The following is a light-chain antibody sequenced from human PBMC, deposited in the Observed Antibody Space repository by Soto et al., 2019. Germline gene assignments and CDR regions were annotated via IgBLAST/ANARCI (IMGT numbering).Light chain of an antibody. CDR1: SSDVGGYDY. CDR3: SSYAGSNIGV. V-gene: IGLV2-8*01. CDR2: EVT. Sequence: QSALTQPPSASGSPGQSVTISCTGTSSDVGGYDYVSWYQHHPGKAPKFMIYEVTKRPSGVPDRFSGSKSGNTASLTVSGLQAEDEADYYCSSYAGSNIGVFGTGTKLTVL. J-gene: IGLJ1*01.